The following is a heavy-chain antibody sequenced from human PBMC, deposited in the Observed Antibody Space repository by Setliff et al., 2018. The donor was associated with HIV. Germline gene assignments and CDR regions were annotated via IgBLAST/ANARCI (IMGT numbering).Heavy chain of an antibody. V-gene: IGHV1-18*01. J-gene: IGHJ5*02. Sequence: ASVKVSCKASGGSFNGQALNWVRQAPGQGLQWMGWISTYSGNTNYAQKFQGRVTMTTDRSTKTAYLDLGSLRPDDTAVYYCARDLYTSGWPNWFDPWGPGTLVTVSS. D-gene: IGHD6-19*01. CDR1: GGSFNGQA. CDR2: ISTYSGNT. CDR3: ARDLYTSGWPNWFDP.